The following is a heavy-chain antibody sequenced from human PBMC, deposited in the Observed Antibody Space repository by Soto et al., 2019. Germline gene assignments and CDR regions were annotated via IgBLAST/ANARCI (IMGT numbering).Heavy chain of an antibody. J-gene: IGHJ6*02. V-gene: IGHV3-30*18. CDR1: GFTFSSYG. Sequence: PGGSLRLSCAASGFTFSSYGMHWARQAPGKGLEWVAVISYDGSNKYYADSVKGRFTISRDNSKNTLYLQMNSLRAEDTAVYYCAKSADSGYYYEHYYYGMDVWGQGTTVTVSS. CDR3: AKSADSGYYYEHYYYGMDV. CDR2: ISYDGSNK. D-gene: IGHD3-22*01.